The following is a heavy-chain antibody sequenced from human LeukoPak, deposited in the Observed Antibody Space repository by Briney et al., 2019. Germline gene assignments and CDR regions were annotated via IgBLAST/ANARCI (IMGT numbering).Heavy chain of an antibody. V-gene: IGHV4-39*01. J-gene: IGHJ6*03. CDR3: ATSITGTTLYFFYMDV. CDR1: GGSISSTGYH. Sequence: SETMSLTCTVSGGSISSTGYHWGWLRQPPGKGLEWIGSMFYSGSTHYNPSLKSRVIISVDTSKNQLSLNLNSVTATDTAVYYCATSITGTTLYFFYMDVWGKGTTVTVSS. D-gene: IGHD1-7*01. CDR2: MFYSGST.